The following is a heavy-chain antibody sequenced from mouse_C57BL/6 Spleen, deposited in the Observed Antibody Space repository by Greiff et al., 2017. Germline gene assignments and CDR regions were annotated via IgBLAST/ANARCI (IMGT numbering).Heavy chain of an antibody. D-gene: IGHD2-3*01. V-gene: IGHV7-1*01. Sequence: EVLLVESGAGLVQSGPSLRLSCATSGFTFSDFYMEWVRQAPGKGLEWIGASRHKANDYATEYNVSVKGRFIVARDTSQSFLYLRMNALGAEAPAFCYCAGGYDYGYFGGWGTGTTVTVS. J-gene: IGHJ1*03. CDR1: GFTFSDFY. CDR2: SRHKANDYAT. CDR3: AGGYDYGYFGG.